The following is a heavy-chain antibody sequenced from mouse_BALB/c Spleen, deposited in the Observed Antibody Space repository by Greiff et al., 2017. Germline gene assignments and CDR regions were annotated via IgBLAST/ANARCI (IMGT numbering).Heavy chain of an antibody. CDR1: GFNIKDYY. D-gene: IGHD1-1*01. J-gene: IGHJ2*01. Sequence: VQLQQSGAELVRPGALVKLSCKASGFNIKDYYMHWVKQRPEQGLEWIGWIDPENGNTIYDPKFQGKASITADTSSNTAYLQLSSLTSEDTAVYYCAGVTTVVGFDYWGQGTTLTVSS. V-gene: IGHV14-1*02. CDR2: IDPENGNT. CDR3: AGVTTVVGFDY.